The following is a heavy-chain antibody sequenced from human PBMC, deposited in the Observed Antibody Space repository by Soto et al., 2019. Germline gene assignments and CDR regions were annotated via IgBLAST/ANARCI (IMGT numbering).Heavy chain of an antibody. J-gene: IGHJ4*02. D-gene: IGHD3-22*01. CDR3: ASGRYYDSSGYSPRYYFDY. CDR1: GGSISSSSYY. CDR2: IYYSGST. V-gene: IGHV4-39*01. Sequence: SETLSLTCTVSGGSISSSSYYWGWIRQPPGKGLEWIGSIYYSGSTYYNPSLKSRVTISVDTSKNQFSLKLSSVTAADTAVYYCASGRYYDSSGYSPRYYFDYWGQGTLVTVSS.